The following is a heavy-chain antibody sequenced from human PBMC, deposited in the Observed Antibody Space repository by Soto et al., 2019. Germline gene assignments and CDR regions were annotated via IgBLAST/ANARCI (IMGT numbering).Heavy chain of an antibody. CDR2: IYYSGSA. CDR3: ARWTYCGGDCYWLDF. Sequence: SETLSLTCTVSGGSISSSSWNWIRQPPGKGLEWIGNIYYSGSANYDPSLRSRVTISLNTSKNQFSLNLNSVTAADTAIYYCARWTYCGGDCYWLDFWGQGTLVTVSS. D-gene: IGHD2-21*02. J-gene: IGHJ4*02. CDR1: GGSISSSS. V-gene: IGHV4-59*01.